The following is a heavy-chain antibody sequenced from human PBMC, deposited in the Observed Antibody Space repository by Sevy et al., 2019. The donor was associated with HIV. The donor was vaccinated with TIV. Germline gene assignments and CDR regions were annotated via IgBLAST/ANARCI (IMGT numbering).Heavy chain of an antibody. CDR3: AGENAWGRGYS. J-gene: IGHJ4*02. CDR2: IYYNGHI. D-gene: IGHD1-26*01. Sequence: SETLSLTCTVSGGSITSLYWNWIRQPPGKGREWIANIYYNGHINYNPSLKSRFTLSLDTSKNQYSLRLRSVTAADTAMYYCAGENAWGRGYSWGQGTLVTVSS. CDR1: GGSITSLY. V-gene: IGHV4-59*08.